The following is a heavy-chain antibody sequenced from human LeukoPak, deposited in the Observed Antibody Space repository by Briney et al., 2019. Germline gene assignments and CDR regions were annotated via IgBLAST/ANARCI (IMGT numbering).Heavy chain of an antibody. CDR2: IIPIFGTA. D-gene: IGHD6-13*01. Sequence: ASVKVSCKASGGTFSSYAISWVRQAPGQGLEWMGGIIPIFGTANYAQKFQGRVTITTDESTSTAYMELSSLRSDDTAVYYCARGRGIAAAALKWFDPWGQGTLVTVSS. CDR1: GGTFSSYA. CDR3: ARGRGIAAAALKWFDP. J-gene: IGHJ5*02. V-gene: IGHV1-69*05.